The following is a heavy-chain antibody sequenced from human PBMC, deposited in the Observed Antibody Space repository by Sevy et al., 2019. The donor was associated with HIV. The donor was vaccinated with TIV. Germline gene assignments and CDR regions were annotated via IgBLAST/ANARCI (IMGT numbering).Heavy chain of an antibody. CDR3: ASTPQGYYGMDV. CDR2: ISSSSSYI. J-gene: IGHJ6*02. CDR1: GFTFSSYS. V-gene: IGHV3-21*01. Sequence: GGSLRLSCAASGFTFSSYSMNWVRQAPGKGLEWVSSISSSSSYIYYADSVKGRFTISRDNAKNSLYLQMNSLRAADTAVYYCASTPQGYYGMDVWGQGTTVTVSS.